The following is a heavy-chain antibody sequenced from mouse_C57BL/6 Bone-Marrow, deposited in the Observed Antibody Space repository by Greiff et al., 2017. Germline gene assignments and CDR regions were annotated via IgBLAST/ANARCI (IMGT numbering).Heavy chain of an antibody. CDR1: GYTFTSYW. Sequence: QVQLQQPGAKLVKPGASVKMSCKASGYTFTSYWITWVKQRPGQGLEWIGDIYPTSGRTNYNEKFKSKAILTVDTSSNTAYMQLSSLTSEDSAVFYCARSGPLERSFDYWGQGTTLTVSS. CDR2: IYPTSGRT. D-gene: IGHD3-1*01. CDR3: ARSGPLERSFDY. V-gene: IGHV1-55*01. J-gene: IGHJ2*01.